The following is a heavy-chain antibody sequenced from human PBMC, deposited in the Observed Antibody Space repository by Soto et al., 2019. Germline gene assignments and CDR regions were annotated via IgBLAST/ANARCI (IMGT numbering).Heavy chain of an antibody. J-gene: IGHJ6*02. CDR2: IYYSGTT. CDR3: ARVSAGYYYYGMDV. Sequence: SETLSLTCAFSGYSISSSNWWGWIRQPPGKGLEWIGYIYYSGTTYYNPSLKSRVTISVDTSKNQFSLKLSSVTAADTAVYYCARVSAGYYYYGMDVWGQGTTVTVSS. D-gene: IGHD6-19*01. V-gene: IGHV4-28*03. CDR1: GYSISSSNW.